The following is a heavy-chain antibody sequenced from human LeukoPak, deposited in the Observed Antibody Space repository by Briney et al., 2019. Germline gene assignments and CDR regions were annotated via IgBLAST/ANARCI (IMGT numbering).Heavy chain of an antibody. Sequence: SETPSLTCTVSGGSISSYYWSWIRQPPGKGLEWIGYIYTSGSTNYNPSLKSRVTISVDTSKNQFSLKLSSVTAADTAVYYCARTYFDFWSGWGAVVGGYFDYWGQGTLVTVSS. CDR2: IYTSGST. CDR1: GGSISSYY. D-gene: IGHD3-3*01. V-gene: IGHV4-4*09. J-gene: IGHJ4*02. CDR3: ARTYFDFWSGWGAVVGGYFDY.